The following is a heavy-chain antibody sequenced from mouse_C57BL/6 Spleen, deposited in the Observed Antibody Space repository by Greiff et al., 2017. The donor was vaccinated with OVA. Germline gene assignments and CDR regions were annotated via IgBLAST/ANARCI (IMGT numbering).Heavy chain of an antibody. V-gene: IGHV1-80*01. J-gene: IGHJ1*03. CDR2: IYPGDGDT. D-gene: IGHD2-3*01. CDR1: GYAFSSYW. Sequence: QVQLQQSGAELVKPGASVKISCKASGYAFSSYWMNWVKQRPGKGLEWIGQIYPGDGDTNYNGKFKGKATLTADKSSSTAYMQRSSLTSEDSAVYFCARDGYQRYCDVWGTGTTVTVSS. CDR3: ARDGYQRYCDV.